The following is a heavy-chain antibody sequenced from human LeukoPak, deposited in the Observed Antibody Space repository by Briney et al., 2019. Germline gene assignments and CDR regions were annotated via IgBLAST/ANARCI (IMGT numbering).Heavy chain of an antibody. D-gene: IGHD3-9*01. CDR2: ISSRSTYI. V-gene: IGHV3-21*01. Sequence: GGSLRLSCAASGFTFSSYTMNWVRQAPGKGLEWVSSISSRSTYIYYADSVKGRFTISRDNAKNSLYLQMNGLRAEDTAVYYCVRDYENLTGSKTRFHYWGQGTLVTVSS. CDR1: GFTFSSYT. CDR3: VRDYENLTGSKTRFHY. J-gene: IGHJ4*02.